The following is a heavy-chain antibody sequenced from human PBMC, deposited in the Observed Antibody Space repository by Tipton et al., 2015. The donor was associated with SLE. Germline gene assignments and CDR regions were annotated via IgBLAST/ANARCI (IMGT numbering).Heavy chain of an antibody. V-gene: IGHV4-34*01. CDR3: ARGVRYYDFWSGYYTAHFDY. J-gene: IGHJ4*02. CDR2: INHSGST. D-gene: IGHD3-3*01. Sequence: TLSLTCAVYGGSFSGYYWSWIRQPPGKGLEWIGEINHSGSTNYNPSLKSRVTISVDTSKNQFSLKLSSVTAADTAVYYCARGVRYYDFWSGYYTAHFDYWGQETLVTVSS. CDR1: GGSFSGYY.